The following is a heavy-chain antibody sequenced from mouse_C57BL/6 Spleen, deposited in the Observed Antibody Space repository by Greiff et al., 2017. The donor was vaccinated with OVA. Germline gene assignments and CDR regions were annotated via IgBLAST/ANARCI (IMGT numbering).Heavy chain of an antibody. J-gene: IGHJ2*01. CDR2: IDPSDSYT. Sequence: VQLQQPGAELVMPGASVKLSCKASGYTFTSYWMHWVKQRPGQGLEWIGEIDPSDSYTNYNQKFKGKSTLTVDKSSSTAYMQLSSLTSEDSAVYYCARWDSSGDYWGQGTTLTVSS. V-gene: IGHV1-69*01. D-gene: IGHD3-2*02. CDR3: ARWDSSGDY. CDR1: GYTFTSYW.